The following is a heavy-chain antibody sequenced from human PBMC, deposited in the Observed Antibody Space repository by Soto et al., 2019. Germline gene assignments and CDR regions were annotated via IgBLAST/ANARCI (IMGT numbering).Heavy chain of an antibody. Sequence: QVQLQESGPGLVKPSETLSLTCTGSGGSISSYYWSWIRQPPGKGLEWIGYIYYSGSTNYNPSRKIRVTTSVETSKNQFSLKLSSVAAAHTAVYYCARRSGPVFDYWGPGTLVTVSS. V-gene: IGHV4-59*08. J-gene: IGHJ4*02. CDR3: ARRSGPVFDY. CDR1: GGSISSYY. CDR2: IYYSGST. D-gene: IGHD3-10*01.